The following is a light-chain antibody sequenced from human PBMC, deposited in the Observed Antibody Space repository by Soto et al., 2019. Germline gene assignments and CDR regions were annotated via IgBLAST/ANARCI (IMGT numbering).Light chain of an antibody. Sequence: QSVLTQPPSASGSPGQSVTISCTGTSSDVGAYIFVSWYQQHPGKAPKLMVYDVNRRPPGVPDRFFGSKSGNTASLTVSGLQAEDEDDYYCVSFAGGTDVFGTGTKLTVL. CDR2: DVN. CDR3: VSFAGGTDV. J-gene: IGLJ1*01. CDR1: SSDVGAYIF. V-gene: IGLV2-8*01.